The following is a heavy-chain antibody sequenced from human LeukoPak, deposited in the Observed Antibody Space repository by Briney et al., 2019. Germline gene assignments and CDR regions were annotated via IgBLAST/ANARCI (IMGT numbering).Heavy chain of an antibody. D-gene: IGHD3-22*01. CDR3: ARSDSSGFHFDY. Sequence: SETLSLTCAVSGGSISSGGYSWSWIRQPPGKGLEWIGYIYHSGSTYYNPSLKSRVTISVDRSKNQFSLKLSSVTAADTAVYYCARSDSSGFHFDYWGQGTLVTVSS. CDR1: GGSISSGGYS. CDR2: IYHSGST. J-gene: IGHJ4*02. V-gene: IGHV4-30-2*01.